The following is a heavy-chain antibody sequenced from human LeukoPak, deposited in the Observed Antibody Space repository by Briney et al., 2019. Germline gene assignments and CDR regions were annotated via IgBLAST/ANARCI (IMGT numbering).Heavy chain of an antibody. Sequence: PSETLSLTCTVSGGSISSYYWSWIRQPPGKGLEWIGYIYYSGSTNYNPSLKSRVTISVDTSKNQLSLKLGSVTAADTAVYYCARVGNYGQYYFDYWGQGTLVTVSS. J-gene: IGHJ4*02. CDR1: GGSISSYY. D-gene: IGHD4-17*01. CDR3: ARVGNYGQYYFDY. V-gene: IGHV4-59*01. CDR2: IYYSGST.